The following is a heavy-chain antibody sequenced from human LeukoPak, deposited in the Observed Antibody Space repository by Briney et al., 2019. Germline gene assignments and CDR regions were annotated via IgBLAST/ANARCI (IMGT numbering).Heavy chain of an antibody. CDR3: ARFPRILTIFGAVGGFDY. Sequence: PGGSLRLSCAASGFTFSSYWMSWVRQAPGKGLEWVANIKQDGSEKYYVDSVKGRFTISRDNAKNSLYLQMNSLRAEDTAVYYCARFPRILTIFGAVGGFDYWGQGTLVTVSS. J-gene: IGHJ4*02. D-gene: IGHD3-3*01. V-gene: IGHV3-7*01. CDR1: GFTFSSYW. CDR2: IKQDGSEK.